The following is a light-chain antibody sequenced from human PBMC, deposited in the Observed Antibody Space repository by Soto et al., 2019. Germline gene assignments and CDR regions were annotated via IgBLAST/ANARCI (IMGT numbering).Light chain of an antibody. CDR1: QSISSW. Sequence: DIQMTQSPSTLSASVGDRVTITCRASQSISSWLAWFQQKPGKAPKRLIYDASSLESGVPSRFSGSGSWTEFTLTISSLQPDDFAPYYCQQYNSYSGTFGQGTKVEIK. CDR2: DAS. CDR3: QQYNSYSGT. V-gene: IGKV1-5*01. J-gene: IGKJ1*01.